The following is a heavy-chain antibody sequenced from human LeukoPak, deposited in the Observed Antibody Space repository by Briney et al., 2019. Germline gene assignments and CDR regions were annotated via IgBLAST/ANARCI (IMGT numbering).Heavy chain of an antibody. V-gene: IGHV4-34*01. CDR3: ARGRPPLIAARPFDY. J-gene: IGHJ4*02. D-gene: IGHD6-6*01. CDR1: GGSFSGYY. Sequence: SETLSLTCAVYGGSFSGYYWSWIRQPPGKGLKWIGEINHSGSTNYNPSLKSRVTISVDTSKNQFSLKLSSVTAADTAVYYCARGRPPLIAARPFDYWGQGTLVTVSS. CDR2: INHSGST.